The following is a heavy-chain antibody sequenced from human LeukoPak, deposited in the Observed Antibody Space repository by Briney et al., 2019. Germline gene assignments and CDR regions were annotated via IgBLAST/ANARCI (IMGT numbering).Heavy chain of an antibody. V-gene: IGHV4-59*01. CDR3: ASRADAREGYFDY. CDR1: GGSISSYY. D-gene: IGHD1-26*01. CDR2: IYYSGST. Sequence: SETLSLTCTVSGGSISSYYWSWIRQPPGKGLEWIGYIYYSGSTNYNPSLKSRVTISVDTSKNQFSLKLSSVTAADTAVYYCASRADAREGYFDYWGQGTLVTVSS. J-gene: IGHJ4*02.